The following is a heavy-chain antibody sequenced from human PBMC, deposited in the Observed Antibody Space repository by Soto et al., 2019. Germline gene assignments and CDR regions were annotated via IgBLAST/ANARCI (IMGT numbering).Heavy chain of an antibody. Sequence: SETLSLTCTVSGGSISSSSYYWGWIRQPPGKGLEWIGSIYYSGSTYYNPSLKSRVTISVDTSKNQFSLKLSSVTAAGTAVYYCARHFRLGSQQWLVLGGDFDYWGQGTLVTVSS. J-gene: IGHJ4*02. CDR3: ARHFRLGSQQWLVLGGDFDY. D-gene: IGHD6-19*01. CDR1: GGSISSSSYY. V-gene: IGHV4-39*01. CDR2: IYYSGST.